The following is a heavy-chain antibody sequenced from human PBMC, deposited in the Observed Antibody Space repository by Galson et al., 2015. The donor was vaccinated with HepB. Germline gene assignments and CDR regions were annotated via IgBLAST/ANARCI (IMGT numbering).Heavy chain of an antibody. CDR3: ARAHGGIVVVTGAFDI. J-gene: IGHJ3*02. CDR1: GGTFSSYA. Sequence: SVKVSCKASGGTFSSYAISWVRQAPGQGLEWMGRIIPILGIANYAQKFQGRVTITADKSTSTAYMELSGLRSEDTAVYYCARAHGGIVVVTGAFDIWGQGTMVTVSS. D-gene: IGHD3-22*01. CDR2: IIPILGIA. V-gene: IGHV1-69*04.